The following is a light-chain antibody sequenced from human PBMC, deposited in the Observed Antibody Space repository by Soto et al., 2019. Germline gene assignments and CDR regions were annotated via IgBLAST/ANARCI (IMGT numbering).Light chain of an antibody. J-gene: IGKJ5*01. CDR2: GAS. CDR3: QQYGSSLT. CDR1: QSVSSSY. Sequence: VLPQSPGTLSLSPGESATLSCRASQSVSSSYLAWYQQKPGQAPRLLIYGASSRATGIPDRFSGSGSGTDFTLTISRLEPEDFAVYYCQQYGSSLTVGQGTRLEIK. V-gene: IGKV3-20*01.